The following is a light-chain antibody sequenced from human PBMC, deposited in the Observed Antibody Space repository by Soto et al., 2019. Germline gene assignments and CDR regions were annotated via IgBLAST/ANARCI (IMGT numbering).Light chain of an antibody. J-gene: IGKJ4*01. CDR1: RSVNNNY. CDR2: GVS. V-gene: IGKV3-20*01. CDR3: QQYGSSPLT. Sequence: EIVLTQSPGTLSLSPGERATLSCRASRSVNNNYLAWYQQKPGQAPRLLIYGVSNRATGIPDRFSGSGSGTDFTLTISRLEPEDFAVYYCQQYGSSPLTFGGGTKVDIK.